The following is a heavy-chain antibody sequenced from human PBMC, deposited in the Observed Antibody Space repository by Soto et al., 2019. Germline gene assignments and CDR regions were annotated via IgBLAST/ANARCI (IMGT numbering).Heavy chain of an antibody. D-gene: IGHD3-3*01. CDR3: ARAVNDFWSGFSYYFDY. CDR2: IYYSVTT. Sequence: PSETLSLTCTVAGAPISSNYWTWIRQPPGKGLKWIGYIYYSVTTKYNPSLESRLTISVDTSKNQFSLKLSSVTAADTAVYYCARAVNDFWSGFSYYFDYWGQGALVTVSS. J-gene: IGHJ4*02. V-gene: IGHV4-59*01. CDR1: GAPISSNY.